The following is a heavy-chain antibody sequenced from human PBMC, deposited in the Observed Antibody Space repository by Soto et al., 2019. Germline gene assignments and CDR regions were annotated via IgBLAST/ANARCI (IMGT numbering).Heavy chain of an antibody. CDR3: AREECRSTSCYYYFDY. CDR1: GDTFRTYS. J-gene: IGHJ4*02. Sequence: QVQLVQSGAEVKKPGSSVKVSCKASGDTFRTYSINWVRQAPGQGLEWMGRIIPILDIADYAQKFQGRVTITAEKSTSTAYMEVSSLRSEDTAVYYCAREECRSTSCYYYFDYWGQGTLVTVSS. D-gene: IGHD2-2*01. CDR2: IIPILDIA. V-gene: IGHV1-69*08.